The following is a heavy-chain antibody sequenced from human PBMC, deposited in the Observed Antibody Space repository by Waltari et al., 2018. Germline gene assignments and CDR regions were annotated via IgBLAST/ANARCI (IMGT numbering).Heavy chain of an antibody. Sequence: SVKVSCKASGYTFTGYYMHWVRQAPGQGLEWMGRINPNSGGTNYAQKFQGRVTMTRDTSISTAYMELSRLRSDDTAVYYCAREMIALTTNAFDIWGQGTMVTVSS. CDR2: INPNSGGT. V-gene: IGHV1-2*06. J-gene: IGHJ3*02. CDR3: AREMIALTTNAFDI. CDR1: GYTFTGYY. D-gene: IGHD2-21*01.